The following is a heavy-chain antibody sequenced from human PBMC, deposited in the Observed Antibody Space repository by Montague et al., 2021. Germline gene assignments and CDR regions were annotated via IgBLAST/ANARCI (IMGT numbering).Heavy chain of an antibody. CDR2: LDKRGDT. Sequence: SETLSLTCSVSGDSISSYEYYWTWIRQPAGRGLDWIGRLDKRGDTNTNPSLRSRLTLSVDTSKNHFSLTLTAVTAADSAVYVCASDSPVVEPWVGEHKGAFDIWGQGTMVTVSS. CDR3: ASDSPVVEPWVGEHKGAFDI. V-gene: IGHV4-4*07. D-gene: IGHD3-10*01. J-gene: IGHJ3*02. CDR1: GDSISSYEYY.